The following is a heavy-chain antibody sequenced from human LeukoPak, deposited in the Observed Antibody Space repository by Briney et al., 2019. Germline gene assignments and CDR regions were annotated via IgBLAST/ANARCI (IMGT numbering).Heavy chain of an antibody. Sequence: ASVKVSCKASGYTFTGYYMHWVRQAPGQGLEWMGWINPNSGGTNYAQKFQGRVTMTRDTSISTAYMELSRLRSDDTAVYYCARDRSDWGYMDVWGKGTTVTISS. J-gene: IGHJ6*03. CDR3: ARDRSDWGYMDV. CDR1: GYTFTGYY. D-gene: IGHD7-27*01. V-gene: IGHV1-2*02. CDR2: INPNSGGT.